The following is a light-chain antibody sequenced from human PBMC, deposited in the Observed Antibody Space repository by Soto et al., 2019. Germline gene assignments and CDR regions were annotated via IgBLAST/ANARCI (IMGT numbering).Light chain of an antibody. CDR2: DAF. J-gene: IGKJ1*01. V-gene: IGKV3-15*01. CDR3: LQYRYWPRT. Sequence: TVMTQSPATLSVSQREGATVYCRASQSVGRNLAWYQQKPGQAPRLLIYDAFTRATAMPARFSGSGSGTEFNITIDSLQSEEFAVDYCLQYRYWPRTFGQWTKVEIK. CDR1: QSVGRN.